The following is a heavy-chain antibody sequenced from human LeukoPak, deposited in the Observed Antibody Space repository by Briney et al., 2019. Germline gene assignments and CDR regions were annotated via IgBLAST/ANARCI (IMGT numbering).Heavy chain of an antibody. Sequence: ASVKVSCKASGYTFTSYYMRWVRQAPGQGLEWMGWISAYNGNTNYAQKLQGRVTMTTDTSTGTAYMELRSLRSDDTAVYYCARQVVPAAISYYYYMDVWGKGTTVTVSS. V-gene: IGHV1-18*04. CDR1: GYTFTSYY. J-gene: IGHJ6*03. D-gene: IGHD2-2*02. CDR3: ARQVVPAAISYYYYMDV. CDR2: ISAYNGNT.